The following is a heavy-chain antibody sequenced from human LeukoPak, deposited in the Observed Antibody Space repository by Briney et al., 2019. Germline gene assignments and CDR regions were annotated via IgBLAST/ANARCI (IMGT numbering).Heavy chain of an antibody. D-gene: IGHD3-22*01. J-gene: IGHJ4*02. CDR3: AKSQWEYYYDSSGQQFDY. CDR2: ISASGGST. Sequence: GGSLRLSCAASGFTFSRCAMTWVRQAPGKGLEWVSAISASGGSTDYADSGKGRFTISRDNSKNTLYLQMNSLRAEDTAVYYCAKSQWEYYYDSSGQQFDYWGQGTLVTVSS. V-gene: IGHV3-23*01. CDR1: GFTFSRCA.